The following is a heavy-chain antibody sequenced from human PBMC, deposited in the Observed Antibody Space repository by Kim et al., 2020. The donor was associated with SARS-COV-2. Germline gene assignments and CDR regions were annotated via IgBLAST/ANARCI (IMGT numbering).Heavy chain of an antibody. CDR2: ISYDGSNK. CDR1: GFTFSSYA. CDR3: ARARIVGATFHY. D-gene: IGHD1-26*01. J-gene: IGHJ4*02. V-gene: IGHV3-30*04. Sequence: GGSLRLYCAASGFTFSSYAMHWVRQAPGKGLEWVAVISYDGSNKYYADSVKGRFTISRDNSKNTLYLQMNSLRAEDTAVYYCARARIVGATFHYWGQGTLVTVSA.